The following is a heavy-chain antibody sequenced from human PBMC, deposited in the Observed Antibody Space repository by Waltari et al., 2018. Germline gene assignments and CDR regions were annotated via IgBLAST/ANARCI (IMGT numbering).Heavy chain of an antibody. CDR2: FHTSGTI. CDR3: ARSGNTAVASGAFEI. D-gene: IGHD5-18*01. Sequence: QVQLPEPGPGLVKPSQTLSLTCTVYGRSITSPNSYWSRIRRPAGKGLEWTGHFHTSGTINYNPSLKSRVTISVDTSKNQISLTLTYVTAADTAVYYCARSGNTAVASGAFEIWGQGTMVTVSS. J-gene: IGHJ3*02. CDR1: GRSITSPNSY. V-gene: IGHV4-61*02.